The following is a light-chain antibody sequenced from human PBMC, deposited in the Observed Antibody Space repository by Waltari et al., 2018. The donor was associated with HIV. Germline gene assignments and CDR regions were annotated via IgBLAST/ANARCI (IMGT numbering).Light chain of an antibody. Sequence: SYELTQPPSVSVSPGQTARITCSGDALPTKYAYWYQQKSGQAPVLVIYEDSNRPSGIPERFSGSSSGTVATLTISGAQVEDESDYYCYSTDTSGHHRVFGGGTKLTVL. CDR1: ALPTKY. V-gene: IGLV3-10*01. J-gene: IGLJ2*01. CDR2: EDS. CDR3: YSTDTSGHHRV.